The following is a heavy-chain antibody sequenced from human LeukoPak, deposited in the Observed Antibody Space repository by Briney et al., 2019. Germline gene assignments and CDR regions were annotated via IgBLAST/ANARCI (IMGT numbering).Heavy chain of an antibody. CDR1: GFNFNNYW. V-gene: IGHV3-7*03. CDR2: IKQDGSEK. D-gene: IGHD3-10*01. CDR3: AKSPGSRSYPHYFDY. Sequence: GGSLRLSCAASGFNFNNYWMTWVRQAPGKGLEWVANIKQDGSEKYYVDSVKGRFTISRDNSKDTLYLQMNSLRAEDTAVYYCAKSPGSRSYPHYFDYWGQGTLVTVSS. J-gene: IGHJ4*02.